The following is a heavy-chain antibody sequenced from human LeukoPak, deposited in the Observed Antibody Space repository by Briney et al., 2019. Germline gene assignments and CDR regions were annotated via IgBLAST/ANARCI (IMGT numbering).Heavy chain of an antibody. CDR2: QDDRGDT. CDR1: GDSMRSYY. D-gene: IGHD3-10*01. V-gene: IGHV4-59*01. J-gene: IGHJ6*02. CDR3: ARDSRYVSGWFDDGLDV. Sequence: SETLSLTCIVSGDSMRSYYWSWIRQAPGKRLEWLGHQDDRGDTNYNPSLKGRGGISVDTSTNQCSLRLRSVTAADTAVYYCARDSRYVSGWFDDGLDVWGPGTTVTVSS.